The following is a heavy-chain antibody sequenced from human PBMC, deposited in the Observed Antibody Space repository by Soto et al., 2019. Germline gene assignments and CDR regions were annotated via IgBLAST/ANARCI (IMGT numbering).Heavy chain of an antibody. CDR1: GFTFSSYI. V-gene: IGHV3-21*01. D-gene: IGHD5-12*01. Sequence: GGSLRFSCAASGFTFSSYIMNWVRQAPGKGLEWVSSISSSSSYIYYADSVKGRFTISGDNAKNSLYLQMNSLRAEDTAVYYWAKLSAYDYELGDWGQGTLVRVSS. CDR3: AKLSAYDYELGD. CDR2: ISSSSSYI. J-gene: IGHJ4*02.